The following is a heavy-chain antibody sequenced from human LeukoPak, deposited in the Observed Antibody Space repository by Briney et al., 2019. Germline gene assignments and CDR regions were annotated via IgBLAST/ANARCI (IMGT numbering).Heavy chain of an antibody. J-gene: IGHJ4*02. V-gene: IGHV3-33*01. D-gene: IGHD4-17*01. CDR2: IWYDGSNK. CDR3: AREDLDYGDPVD. CDR1: GFTFSSYG. Sequence: PGRSLRLSCPASGFTFSSYGMHWVRQAPGKGLEWVAVIWYDGSNKYYADSVKGRFTISRDNSKNTLYLQMNSLRAEDTAVYYCAREDLDYGDPVDWGQGTLVTVSS.